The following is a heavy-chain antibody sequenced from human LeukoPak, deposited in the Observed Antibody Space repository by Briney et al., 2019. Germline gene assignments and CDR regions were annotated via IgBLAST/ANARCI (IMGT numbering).Heavy chain of an antibody. CDR2: IYPGDSDN. CDR1: GYTFTNYW. Sequence: GESLKISCKASGYTFTNYWIGWVRQMPGKGLEWMGIIYPGDSDNRYSLSLRGQVTISADKSINTAYLQWSSLKASDTAMYYCARLGYIAGHASYFDSWGLGTLVTVSS. J-gene: IGHJ4*02. D-gene: IGHD6-13*01. V-gene: IGHV5-51*01. CDR3: ARLGYIAGHASYFDS.